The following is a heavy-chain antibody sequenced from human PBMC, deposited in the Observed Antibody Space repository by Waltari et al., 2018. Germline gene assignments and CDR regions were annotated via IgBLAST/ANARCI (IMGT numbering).Heavy chain of an antibody. J-gene: IGHJ4*02. CDR1: GLPFSSAS. D-gene: IGHD2-15*01. V-gene: IGHV3-21*01. Sequence: EVQLVESGGGLVKPGGSMSRSCAASGLPFSSASMHWVRQAPGKGLEWGSSISSSSSYIYYADSVKGRFTNSRDNAKNSLYLQMNILRAEDTAVYYCARDSVVAASFDYWGQGTLVTVSS. CDR3: ARDSVVAASFDY. CDR2: ISSSSSYI.